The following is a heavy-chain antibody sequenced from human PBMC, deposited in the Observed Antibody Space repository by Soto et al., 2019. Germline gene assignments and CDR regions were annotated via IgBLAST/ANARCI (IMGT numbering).Heavy chain of an antibody. D-gene: IGHD4-4*01. Sequence: ASVKVSCKASGYTFTSYGISWVRQAPGQGLEWMGWISAYNGNTNYAQKLQGRVTMTTDTSTSTAYMELRSLRSDDTAVYYCAGGRVEKPSKNTPPPGDYWGQGTLVTSPQ. V-gene: IGHV1-18*01. CDR2: ISAYNGNT. CDR1: GYTFTSYG. CDR3: AGGRVEKPSKNTPPPGDY. J-gene: IGHJ4*02.